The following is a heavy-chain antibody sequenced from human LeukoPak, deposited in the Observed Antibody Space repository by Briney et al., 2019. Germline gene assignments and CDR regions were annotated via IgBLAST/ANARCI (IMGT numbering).Heavy chain of an antibody. CDR1: GGSISSYY. Sequence: SETLSLTCTVSGGSISSYYWSWIRQPPGKGLEWIGYIYYSGSTNYNPSLKSRVTISVDTSKNQFSLKLSSVTAADTAVYYCARQVTPYSGYVVWGQGTLVTVSS. D-gene: IGHD5-12*01. J-gene: IGHJ4*02. CDR3: ARQVTPYSGYVV. CDR2: IYYSGST. V-gene: IGHV4-59*08.